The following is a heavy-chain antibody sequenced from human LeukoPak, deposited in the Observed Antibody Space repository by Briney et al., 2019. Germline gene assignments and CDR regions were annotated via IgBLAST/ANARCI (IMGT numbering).Heavy chain of an antibody. V-gene: IGHV4-59*08. Sequence: SETLSLTCTVSGGSISTYYWSWIRQPPRKGLEWIGYIYYSGSTNYNPSLESRVTMAVDTSKNQFSLRLSSVTAADTAVYYCARLGTVVTPDWYFGLWGRGTLVTVSS. CDR3: ARLGTVVTPDWYFGL. D-gene: IGHD4-23*01. J-gene: IGHJ2*01. CDR2: IYYSGST. CDR1: GGSISTYY.